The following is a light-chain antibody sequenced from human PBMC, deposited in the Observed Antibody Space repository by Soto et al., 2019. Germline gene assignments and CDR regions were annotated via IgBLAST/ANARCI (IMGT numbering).Light chain of an antibody. CDR2: DAS. CDR1: QDISNY. V-gene: IGKV1-33*01. CDR3: QQYDNPLFT. Sequence: DIQMTQSPSSLSASVGDRVTITCQASQDISNYLNWYQQKPGKAPKLLIYDASNLETGAPSRFSGSGSGTDFTFTISSLQPEDIATYYCQQYDNPLFTFGPGTKVDIK. J-gene: IGKJ3*01.